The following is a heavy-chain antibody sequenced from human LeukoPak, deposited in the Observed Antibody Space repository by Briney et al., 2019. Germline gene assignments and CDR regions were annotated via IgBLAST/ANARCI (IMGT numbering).Heavy chain of an antibody. CDR3: AKYTSGTSYRGLDQ. V-gene: IGHV3-23*01. CDR2: IIGTAGNT. Sequence: GGSLRLSCGASGLTVSSYAMSWVRQAPGKGLEWVSTIIGTAGNTYYADSVKGRFSISRDDSKNTVSLQMSSLRAEDTAVYSCAKYTSGTSYRGLDQWGQGALVTVSS. D-gene: IGHD3-10*01. CDR1: GLTVSSYA. J-gene: IGHJ4*02.